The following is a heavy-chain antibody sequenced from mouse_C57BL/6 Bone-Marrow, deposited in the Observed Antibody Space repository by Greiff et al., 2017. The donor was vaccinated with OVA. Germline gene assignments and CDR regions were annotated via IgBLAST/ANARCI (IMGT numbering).Heavy chain of an antibody. CDR1: GYTFTSYG. V-gene: IGHV1-81*01. CDR2: IYPRSGNT. J-gene: IGHJ3*01. CDR3: AREDYYYAWFAY. D-gene: IGHD1-1*01. Sequence: VKVVESGAELARPGASVKLSCKASGYTFTSYGISWVKQRTGQGLEWIGEIYPRSGNTYYNEKFKCKATLTADKSSSTAYMELRSLTSEDSAVYFCAREDYYYAWFAYWGQGTLVTVSA.